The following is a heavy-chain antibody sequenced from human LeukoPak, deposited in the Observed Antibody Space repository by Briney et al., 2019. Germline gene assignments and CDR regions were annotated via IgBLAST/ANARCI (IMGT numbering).Heavy chain of an antibody. V-gene: IGHV4-30-2*01. Sequence: SQTLSLTCAVSGGSISSGGYSWSWIRQPPGKGLEWTGYIYHSGSTYYNPSLKSRVTISVDRSKNQFSLKLSSVTAADTAVYYCARGGRYCSGGSCYSGNWFDPWGQGTLVTVSS. D-gene: IGHD2-15*01. CDR2: IYHSGST. J-gene: IGHJ5*02. CDR1: GGSISSGGYS. CDR3: ARGGRYCSGGSCYSGNWFDP.